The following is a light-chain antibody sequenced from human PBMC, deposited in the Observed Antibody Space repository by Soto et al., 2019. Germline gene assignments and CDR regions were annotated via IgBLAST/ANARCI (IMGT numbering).Light chain of an antibody. CDR2: RNN. Sequence: VLTQAPSVSGTPGQRVTISCSGSSSNIGSNSVYWYQHLTGTAPKLLIYRNNQRPSGVPDRISGSKSDTSASLAISGLRSEDEADYYCATWDDSLSGFVFGTGTKVTVL. CDR1: SSNIGSNS. J-gene: IGLJ1*01. V-gene: IGLV1-47*01. CDR3: ATWDDSLSGFV.